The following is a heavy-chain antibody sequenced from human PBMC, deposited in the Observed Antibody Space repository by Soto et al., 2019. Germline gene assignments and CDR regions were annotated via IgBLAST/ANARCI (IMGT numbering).Heavy chain of an antibody. CDR3: AAGTGSTRYYDFWSGYYTDWFDP. Sequence: GASVKVSCKASGITFTSSAVQWVRQARGQSLEWIGWIVVGSGNTNYAQKFQERVTITRDMSTSTAYMELSSLRSEDTAVYYCAAGTGSTRYYDFWSGYYTDWFDPWGQGTLVTVSS. CDR1: GITFTSSA. D-gene: IGHD3-3*01. J-gene: IGHJ5*02. CDR2: IVVGSGNT. V-gene: IGHV1-58*01.